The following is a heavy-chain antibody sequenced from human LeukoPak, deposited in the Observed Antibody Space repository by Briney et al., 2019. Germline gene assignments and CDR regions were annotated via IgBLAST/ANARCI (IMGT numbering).Heavy chain of an antibody. CDR3: ARAQGALDY. J-gene: IGHJ4*02. CDR2: IGGGGSE. V-gene: IGHV3-23*01. CDR1: GFTITTYA. Sequence: GGSLRLSCAASGFTITTYAVNWVRQAPGKGLEWVSGIGGGGSEYYADSVKGRFIISSDNSQNLVHLQMNSLTVEDTAVYYCARAQGALDYWGQGTLVTVSS. D-gene: IGHD1-26*01.